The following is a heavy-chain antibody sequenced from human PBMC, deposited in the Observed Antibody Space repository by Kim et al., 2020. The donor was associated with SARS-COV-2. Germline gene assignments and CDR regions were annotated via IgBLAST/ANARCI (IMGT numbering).Heavy chain of an antibody. V-gene: IGHV1-24*01. CDR3: AASGV. Sequence: FDPEDGETIYAQKFQGRVTMTEDTSTDTAYMELSSLGSEDTAVYYCAASGVWGQGTTVTVSS. J-gene: IGHJ6*02. CDR2: FDPEDGET.